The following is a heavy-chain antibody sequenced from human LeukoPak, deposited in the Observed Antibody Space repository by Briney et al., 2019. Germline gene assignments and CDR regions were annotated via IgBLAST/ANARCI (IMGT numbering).Heavy chain of an antibody. V-gene: IGHV3-23*01. J-gene: IGHJ4*02. CDR2: ISGRGGRT. Sequence: GGSLSLSCAASGFIFSSYAMSWVRLAPGKGLEWISVISGRGGRTDYADSVKGRFTISRDNSKNTLYLQMNSLRAEDTAVYYCAKTALAVACLVPVESELDYWGQGTLVTVSS. CDR1: GFIFSSYA. CDR3: AKTALAVACLVPVESELDY. D-gene: IGHD6-19*01.